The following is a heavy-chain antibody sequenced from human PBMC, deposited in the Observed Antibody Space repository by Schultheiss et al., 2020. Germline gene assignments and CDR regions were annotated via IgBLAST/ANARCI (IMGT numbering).Heavy chain of an antibody. Sequence: GGSLRLSCAASGFTFSSYAMSWVRQAPGKGLEWVSAISGSGGSTYYADSVKGRFTISRDNSKNTLYLKMNSLRAEDTAVYYCAKAGYSSSWYWGGPIDYWGQGTLVTVSS. CDR3: AKAGYSSSWYWGGPIDY. D-gene: IGHD6-13*01. V-gene: IGHV3-23*01. CDR2: ISGSGGST. J-gene: IGHJ4*02. CDR1: GFTFSSYA.